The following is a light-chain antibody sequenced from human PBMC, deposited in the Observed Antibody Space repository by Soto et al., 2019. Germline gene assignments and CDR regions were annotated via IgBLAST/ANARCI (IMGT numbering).Light chain of an antibody. CDR3: ETWYSNTHKV. V-gene: IGLV4-60*02. CDR1: SGHNTYI. Sequence: QLVLTQSSSASASLGSSVKLTCILSSGHNTYIIAWHQQQPGKAPRFLMTLDRSGTYNRGSGVPDRFSGSSSWADRYLTISNLQFEDEGDYYCETWYSNTHKVFGGGTKLTVL. CDR2: LDRSGTY. J-gene: IGLJ3*02.